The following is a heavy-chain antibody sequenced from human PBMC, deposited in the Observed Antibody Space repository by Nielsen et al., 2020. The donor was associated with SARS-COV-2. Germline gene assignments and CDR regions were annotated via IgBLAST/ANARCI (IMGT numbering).Heavy chain of an antibody. Sequence: SETLSLTCTVSGGSISSGGYYWSWIRQHPGKGLEWIGYIYYSGSTYYNPSLKSRVTISVDTSTNQFSLRLASVTAADTAHYFCARDRQGYNYYYGMDVWGQGTTVTVS. V-gene: IGHV4-30-4*08. CDR1: GGSISSGGYY. J-gene: IGHJ6*02. CDR3: ARDRQGYNYYYGMDV. CDR2: IYYSGST. D-gene: IGHD2-2*02.